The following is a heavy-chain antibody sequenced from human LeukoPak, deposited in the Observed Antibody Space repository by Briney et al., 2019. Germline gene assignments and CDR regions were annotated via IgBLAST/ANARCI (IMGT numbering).Heavy chain of an antibody. CDR1: GGTFSSYA. D-gene: IGHD5-24*01. J-gene: IGHJ3*02. Sequence: SVKLSCKASGGTFSSYAISWVRQAPGQGLEWMGGIIPIFGTANYAQKFQGRVTITADESTSTAYMELSSLRSEDTAVYYCARDRVEMATTDAFDIWGQGTMVTVSS. CDR2: IIPIFGTA. V-gene: IGHV1-69*01. CDR3: ARDRVEMATTDAFDI.